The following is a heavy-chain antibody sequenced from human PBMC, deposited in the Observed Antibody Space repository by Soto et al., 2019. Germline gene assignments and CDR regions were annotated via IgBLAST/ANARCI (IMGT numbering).Heavy chain of an antibody. V-gene: IGHV3-23*01. J-gene: IGHJ1*01. CDR2: ITGSGVST. Sequence: EVQLLESGGGLVQPGGSLRLSCAASGFTFSSYAMSWVRQAPGKGLEWVSAITGSGVSTYYADSVKGRFTISRDNSKNTLYLQMKSLRADDTAVYYCAKDRSCSGGSCYSGEYFQHWGQGTLVTVSS. CDR1: GFTFSSYA. D-gene: IGHD2-15*01. CDR3: AKDRSCSGGSCYSGEYFQH.